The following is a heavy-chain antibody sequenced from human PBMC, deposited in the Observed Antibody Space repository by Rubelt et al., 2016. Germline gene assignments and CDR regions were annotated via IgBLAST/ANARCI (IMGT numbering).Heavy chain of an antibody. CDR3: ARVGFYYDSGSYVD. CDR1: GYTFTSYY. CDR2: INPSGGST. J-gene: IGHJ4*02. D-gene: IGHD3-10*01. V-gene: IGHV1-46*01. Sequence: QVQLVQSGAEVKKPGASVKVSCKASGYTFTSYYMHWVRQAPGQGLEWMGIINPSGGSTTYAPKFQVRVTRTRDTSTSTVYMDLSSLRCEDTAVYYCARVGFYYDSGSYVDWGQGTLVTVSS.